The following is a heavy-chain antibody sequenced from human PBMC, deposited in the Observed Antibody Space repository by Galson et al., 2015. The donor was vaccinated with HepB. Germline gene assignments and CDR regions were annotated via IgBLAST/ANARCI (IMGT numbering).Heavy chain of an antibody. Sequence: QSGAEVKKPGESLKISCKASGYSFSTYWIAWVRQMPGKGLEWMGIIYPGDSTTRYSPSFQGQVTISADKSINTAYLQWSSLKASDTAMFYCARRGESCSGGSCYTGIMRSYYYTDVWGKGTTVTVSS. V-gene: IGHV5-51*03. CDR2: IYPGDSTT. J-gene: IGHJ6*03. D-gene: IGHD2-15*01. CDR1: GYSFSTYW. CDR3: ARRGESCSGGSCYTGIMRSYYYTDV.